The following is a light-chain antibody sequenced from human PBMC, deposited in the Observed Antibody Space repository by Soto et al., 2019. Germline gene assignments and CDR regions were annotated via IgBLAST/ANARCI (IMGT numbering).Light chain of an antibody. CDR1: QSVSSSY. CDR2: GAS. Sequence: EIVLTQSPGTLSLSPGERATLSCRASQSVSSSYLAWYQQKPGQAPRLLIYGASSRATGIPARFSGSGSGTAFTLTISRLEPEDFAVYYCQQYGRSPPYTFGQGTKLEIK. J-gene: IGKJ2*01. V-gene: IGKV3-20*01. CDR3: QQYGRSPPYT.